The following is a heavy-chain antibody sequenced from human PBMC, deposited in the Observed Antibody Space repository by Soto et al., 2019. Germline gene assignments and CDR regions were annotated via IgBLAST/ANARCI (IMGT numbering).Heavy chain of an antibody. V-gene: IGHV3-33*01. Sequence: PGGSLRLSCAASGFTFSSYGVHWVRQAPGKGLGWVAVIWYDGSNKYYADSVKGRFTISRDNSKNTLYLQMNSLRAEDTAVYYCARDSGHYDFWSGYYQDYHYGMDVWGQGTTVTVSS. D-gene: IGHD3-3*01. CDR3: ARDSGHYDFWSGYYQDYHYGMDV. CDR2: IWYDGSNK. CDR1: GFTFSSYG. J-gene: IGHJ6*02.